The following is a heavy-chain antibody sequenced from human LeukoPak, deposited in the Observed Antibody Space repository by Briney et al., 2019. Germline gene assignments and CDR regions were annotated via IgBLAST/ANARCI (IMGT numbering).Heavy chain of an antibody. J-gene: IGHJ4*02. V-gene: IGHV4-39*07. D-gene: IGHD3-10*01. CDR2: IYYSGNT. CDR1: GGSISSSSYY. CDR3: ARLFRSGSYYTSLDY. Sequence: PSETLSLTCAVSGGSISSSSYYWGWIRQPPGKGLEWIGSIYYSGNTYYSPSLKSRVTISVDTSKNQFSLKLSSVTAADTAVYYCARLFRSGSYYTSLDYWGQGTLVTVSS.